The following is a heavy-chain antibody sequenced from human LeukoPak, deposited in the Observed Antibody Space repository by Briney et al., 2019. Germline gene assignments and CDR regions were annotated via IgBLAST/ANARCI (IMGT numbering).Heavy chain of an antibody. D-gene: IGHD3-10*01. CDR3: TREDGSGSYYSSFVW. CDR1: GFTLSGSA. V-gene: IGHV3-73*01. J-gene: IGHJ4*02. CDR2: IRSKANSYAT. Sequence: PGGSLRLSCAASGFTLSGSAMHWVRQASGKGLEWVGRIRSKANSYATAYVASVKGRFTISRDDSKNTAYLQMNSLKTEDTAVYYCTREDGSGSYYSSFVWWGQGALVTVSS.